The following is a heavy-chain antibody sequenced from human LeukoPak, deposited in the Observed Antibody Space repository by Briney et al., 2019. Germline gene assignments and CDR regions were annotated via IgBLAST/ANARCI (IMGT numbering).Heavy chain of an antibody. D-gene: IGHD6-6*01. CDR2: INPNSGGT. CDR3: ATSRSSYRDDAFDI. J-gene: IGHJ3*02. V-gene: IGHV1-2*02. CDR1: GYTFTGYY. Sequence: ASVKVSCKASGYTFTGYYMHWVRQAPGQGLEWMGWINPNSGGTNYAQKFQGRVTMTRDTSISTAYMELSRLRSDDTAVYYCATSRSSYRDDAFDIWGQGTMVTVSS.